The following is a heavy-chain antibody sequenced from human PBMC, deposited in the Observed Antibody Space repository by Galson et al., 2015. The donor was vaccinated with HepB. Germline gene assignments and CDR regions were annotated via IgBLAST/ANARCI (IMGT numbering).Heavy chain of an antibody. CDR1: GYSFTNYW. CDR3: ARPYTSGRYDWGH. V-gene: IGHV5-51*03. J-gene: IGHJ4*02. D-gene: IGHD6-19*01. CDR2: IYPDSDT. Sequence: QSGAEVKKPGESLKISCEGSGYSFTNYWIGWVRQMPGKGLEWMGIIYPDSDTRYSPSFQGQVTISADKSFSTAYLQWSSLKASDTAINYCARPYTSGRYDWGHWGQGTLVTVSS.